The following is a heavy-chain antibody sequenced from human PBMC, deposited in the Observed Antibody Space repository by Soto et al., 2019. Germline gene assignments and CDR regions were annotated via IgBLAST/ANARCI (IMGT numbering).Heavy chain of an antibody. CDR3: ARFDYDSDYYYGMDV. CDR2: ISSSDSTI. V-gene: IGHV3-48*03. Sequence: GSLRISCAASGFSLSSYQMNWVRQAPGKGLEWILYISSSDSTIFYADSVKGRFTVSRDNANNSLYLQMNSLRADDTAVYYCARFDYDSDYYYGMDVWGQGTTVTVSS. J-gene: IGHJ6*02. D-gene: IGHD4-17*01. CDR1: GFSLSSYQ.